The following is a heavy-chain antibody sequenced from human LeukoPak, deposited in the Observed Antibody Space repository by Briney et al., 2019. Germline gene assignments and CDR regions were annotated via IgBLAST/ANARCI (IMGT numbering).Heavy chain of an antibody. D-gene: IGHD6-19*01. CDR2: IYYSGST. V-gene: IGHV4-39*07. Sequence: SETLSLTCTVSGGSISSSSYYWGWIRQPPGKGLECIGSIYYSGSTYYNPSLKSRVTISVDTSKNQSSLKLSSVTAADTAVYYCAARDGYSSGFDYWGQGTLVTVSS. J-gene: IGHJ4*02. CDR1: GGSISSSSYY. CDR3: AARDGYSSGFDY.